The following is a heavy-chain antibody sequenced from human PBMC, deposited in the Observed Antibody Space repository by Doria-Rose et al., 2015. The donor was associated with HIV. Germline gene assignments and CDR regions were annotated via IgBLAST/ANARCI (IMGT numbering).Heavy chain of an antibody. V-gene: IGHV3-21*01. CDR3: ATGVTLDY. CDR1: GFTFSSHR. CDR2: ISSTSAYI. D-gene: IGHD3-10*01. J-gene: IGHJ4*02. Sequence: VQLVQSGGGLVRPGGSLRLSCATSGFTFSSHRINWVRQAPGKGLEWVSSISSTSAYINYAGSVRGRFTISRDNARNSLCLQMDSLRAEDTAIYYCATGVTLDYWGQGTLVTVSS.